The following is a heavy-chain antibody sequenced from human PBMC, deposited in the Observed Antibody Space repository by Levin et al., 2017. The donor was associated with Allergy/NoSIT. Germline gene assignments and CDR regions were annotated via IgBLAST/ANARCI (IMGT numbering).Heavy chain of an antibody. D-gene: IGHD2-15*01. CDR3: AKGYCSGGSCSDY. CDR1: GFTFSSYA. J-gene: IGHJ4*02. CDR2: ISGSGGST. V-gene: IGHV3-23*01. Sequence: GESLKISCAASGFTFSSYAMSWVRQAPGKGLEWVSAISGSGGSTYYADSVKGRFTISRDNSKNTLYLQMNSLRAEDTAVYYCAKGYCSGGSCSDYWGQGTLVTVSS.